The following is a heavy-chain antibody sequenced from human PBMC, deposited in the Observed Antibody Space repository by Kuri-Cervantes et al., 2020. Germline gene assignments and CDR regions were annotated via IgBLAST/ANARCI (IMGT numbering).Heavy chain of an antibody. CDR2: ISSGRDII. V-gene: IGHV3-48*04. D-gene: IGHD6-19*01. CDR3: ARGVGTQWPPQ. CDR1: GFTFSSYS. J-gene: IGHJ4*02. Sequence: GESLKISCAASGFTFSSYSMNWVRQAPGKGLEWVSYISSGRDIIYYADSVKGRFTISRDNAKNSLFLQMDSLRAEDTAVYYCARGVGTQWPPQWGQGTLVTVSS.